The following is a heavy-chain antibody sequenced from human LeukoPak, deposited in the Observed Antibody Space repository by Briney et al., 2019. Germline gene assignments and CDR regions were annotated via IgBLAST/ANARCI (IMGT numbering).Heavy chain of an antibody. D-gene: IGHD3-22*01. J-gene: IGHJ4*02. Sequence: PSETLSLTCTVSGGSISSYYWSWVRQPPGKGLEWIGEINHSGSTNYNPSLKSRVTISVDTSKNQFSLKLSSVTAADTAVYYCARGAPHMYYYDSSGYYPHWGQGTLVTVSS. CDR2: INHSGST. CDR1: GGSISSYY. V-gene: IGHV4-34*01. CDR3: ARGAPHMYYYDSSGYYPH.